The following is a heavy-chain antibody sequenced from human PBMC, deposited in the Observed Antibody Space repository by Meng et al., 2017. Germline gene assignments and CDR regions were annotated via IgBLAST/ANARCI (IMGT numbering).Heavy chain of an antibody. D-gene: IGHD3-22*01. J-gene: IGHJ4*02. Sequence: QGQVREACPGLVEPSGTLSLPCAVSGGSISSSNWWSWVRQPPGKGLEWIGEIYHSGSTNYNPSLKSRVTISVDKSKNQFSLKLSSVTAVDTAVYYCARAGVGYYDSSGPYSYWGQGTLVTVSS. CDR2: IYHSGST. V-gene: IGHV4-4*02. CDR1: GGSISSSNW. CDR3: ARAGVGYYDSSGPYSY.